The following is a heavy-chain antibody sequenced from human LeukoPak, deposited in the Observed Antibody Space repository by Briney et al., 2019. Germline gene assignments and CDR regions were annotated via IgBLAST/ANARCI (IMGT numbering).Heavy chain of an antibody. CDR1: GGSFSGYF. J-gene: IGHJ4*02. V-gene: IGHV4-34*01. Sequence: SETLPLTCAVDGGSFSGYFWTWMRQAPGKGLEWIGEINHGGSTNYNASLESRVTISVDTSKKQFSLNLNSVTAADTAVYYCARKYRNQFDSSGFYGFWGQGTLVTVSS. D-gene: IGHD3-22*01. CDR2: INHGGST. CDR3: ARKYRNQFDSSGFYGF.